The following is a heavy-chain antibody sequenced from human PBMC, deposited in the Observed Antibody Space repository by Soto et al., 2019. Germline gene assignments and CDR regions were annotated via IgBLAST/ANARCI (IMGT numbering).Heavy chain of an antibody. V-gene: IGHV2-5*02. CDR3: AHSRGGGTSAWFDP. Sequence: QITLKESGPTLVKPTQTLTLTCTFSGFSLSTSGGGVGWIRQPPGKPLEWLALIYWDDDKRYSPSLKNRLTITKDTANDQVVLTMANMDPGDTATYYCAHSRGGGTSAWFDPWGQGTLVTVSS. CDR1: GFSLSTSGGG. J-gene: IGHJ5*02. D-gene: IGHD2-15*01. CDR2: IYWDDDK.